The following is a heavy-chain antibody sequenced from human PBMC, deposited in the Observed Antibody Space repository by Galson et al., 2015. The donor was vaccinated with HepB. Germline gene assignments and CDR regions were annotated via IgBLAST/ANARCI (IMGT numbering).Heavy chain of an antibody. D-gene: IGHD3-10*01. CDR2: ITGSGGMT. Sequence: SLRLSCAASGFTFRTYAMTWVRQAPGKGLEWVSGITGSGGMTFYADSVKGRFTISRDNSKNTLYLQMNSLRAEDTAVYYCVKFRGNGSYKSYWFDCWGQGTLATVSS. V-gene: IGHV3-23*01. CDR1: GFTFRTYA. CDR3: VKFRGNGSYKSYWFDC. J-gene: IGHJ5*01.